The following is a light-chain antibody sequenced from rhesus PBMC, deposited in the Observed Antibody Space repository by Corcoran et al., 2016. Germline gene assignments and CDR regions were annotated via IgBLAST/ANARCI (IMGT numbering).Light chain of an antibody. CDR3: LQYSSSPYS. CDR2: KAS. V-gene: IGKV1-22*01. Sequence: DIQMTQSPSSLSASVGDKVTITCRASQGISSWLAWYQQKPGKAPTLLLYKASSLQSGVPSRFSGSGSGTDFTLTISSLQPEDFATYYCLQYSSSPYSFGQGTKVEIK. J-gene: IGKJ2*01. CDR1: QGISSW.